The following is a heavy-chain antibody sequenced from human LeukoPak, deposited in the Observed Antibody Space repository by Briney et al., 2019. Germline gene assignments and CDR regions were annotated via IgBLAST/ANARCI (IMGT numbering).Heavy chain of an antibody. V-gene: IGHV3-33*01. J-gene: IGHJ4*02. CDR1: GFTFSDYG. D-gene: IGHD2/OR15-2a*01. CDR3: AREGPRGNSQFDY. CDR2: IWYDGSNK. Sequence: PGKSLRLSCTASGFTFSDYGMHWVRQPPGKGLEWVAIIWYDGSNKYYTDSVKGRLTISRDNSKNTLYLQMNSLRAEDTALYYCAREGPRGNSQFDYWGQGTLVTVSS.